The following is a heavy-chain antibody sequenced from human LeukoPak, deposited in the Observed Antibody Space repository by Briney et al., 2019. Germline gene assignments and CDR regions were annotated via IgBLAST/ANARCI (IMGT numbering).Heavy chain of an antibody. V-gene: IGHV7-4-1*02. D-gene: IGHD3-10*01. J-gene: IGHJ4*02. Sequence: ASVKVSCKASGYTFTSYAMNWVRQAPGQGLEWMGWINTHTGNPTYAQGFTGRFVFSLDTSVSTAYLQISSLKAEDTAVYYCARDAITMVRGVMNYWGQGTLVTVSS. CDR1: GYTFTSYA. CDR3: ARDAITMVRGVMNY. CDR2: INTHTGNP.